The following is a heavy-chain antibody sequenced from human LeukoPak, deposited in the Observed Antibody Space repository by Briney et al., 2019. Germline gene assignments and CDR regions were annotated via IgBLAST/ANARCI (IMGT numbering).Heavy chain of an antibody. CDR2: IYYSGST. V-gene: IGHV4-59*01. CDR1: GGSISSYY. CDR3: ARLSGLRWYLDAFDI. Sequence: PSETLSLTCTVSGGSISSYYWSWIRQPPGKGLEWIGYIYYSGSTNYNPSLKSRVTISVDTSKNQFSLKLSSVTAADTAVYYCARLSGLRWYLDAFDIWGQGTMVTVSS. D-gene: IGHD4-23*01. J-gene: IGHJ3*02.